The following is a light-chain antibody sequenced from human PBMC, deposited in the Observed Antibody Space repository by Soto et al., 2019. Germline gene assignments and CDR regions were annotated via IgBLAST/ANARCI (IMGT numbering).Light chain of an antibody. V-gene: IGKV3-20*01. CDR2: GAS. Sequence: EIVLTQSPGTLSLSPGDIATLSCRASQSVTSYLAWYQQKPGQAPRLLIYGASSRATGIPDRFSGSGSGTDCTLTISRLEPEDFAVYYCQQYSKWPITFGQGTRLEIK. CDR1: QSVTSY. CDR3: QQYSKWPIT. J-gene: IGKJ5*01.